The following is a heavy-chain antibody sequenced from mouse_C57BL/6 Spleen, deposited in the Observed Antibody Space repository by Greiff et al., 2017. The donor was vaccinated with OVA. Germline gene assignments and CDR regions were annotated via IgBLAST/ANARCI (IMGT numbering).Heavy chain of an antibody. J-gene: IGHJ3*01. D-gene: IGHD4-1*01. CDR3: ARGANWAWAWFAY. CDR1: GYTFTDYY. Sequence: EVQLQQSGPELVKPGASVKISCKASGYTFTDYYMNWVKQSHGKSLEWIGDINPNNGGTSYNQKFKGKATLTVDKSSSTAYMELRSLTSEDSAVYYCARGANWAWAWFAYWGQGTLVTVSA. CDR2: INPNNGGT. V-gene: IGHV1-26*01.